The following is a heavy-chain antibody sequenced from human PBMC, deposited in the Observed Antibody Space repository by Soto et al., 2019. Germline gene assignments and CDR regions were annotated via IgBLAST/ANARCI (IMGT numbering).Heavy chain of an antibody. CDR1: GYTFTTYG. CDR2: INTHNGNT. J-gene: IGHJ4*02. Sequence: ASVKVSCKASGYTFTTYGISWVRQAPGQGLEWLGWINTHNGNTNYAQKFQGRVTMTTDTSTSTAYMELRSLRSDDTAVYYCARDPQIFDHWGQGTLVTVSS. CDR3: ARDPQIFDH. V-gene: IGHV1-18*01.